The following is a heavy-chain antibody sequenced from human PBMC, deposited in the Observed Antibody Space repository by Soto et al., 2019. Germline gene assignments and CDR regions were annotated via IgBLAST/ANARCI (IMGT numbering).Heavy chain of an antibody. V-gene: IGHV1-18*04. CDR2: ISAHNGNT. J-gene: IGHJ5*02. CDR3: ARSHTSSWSFDP. Sequence: QVQLVQSGPEVKKPGASVKVSCKASDYTFTKYGINWVRQAPGQGLEWMGWISAHNGNTHYAQNLQGRVTLTRDSSTTTAYLEVRSLTSDDTAVYYCARSHTSSWSFDPWGQGTLVTVSS. CDR1: DYTFTKYG. D-gene: IGHD6-13*01.